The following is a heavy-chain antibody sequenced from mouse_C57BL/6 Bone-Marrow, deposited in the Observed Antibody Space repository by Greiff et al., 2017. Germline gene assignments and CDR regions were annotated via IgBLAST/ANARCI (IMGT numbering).Heavy chain of an antibody. Sequence: QVQLQQSGAELARPGASVKMSCKASGYTFTSYTMHWVKQRPGQGLEWIGYINPSSGYTKYNQKFKDKATLTADKSSSTAYMQLSSLTSEVSAVYYCARFTVGRGDYWGQGTTLTVSS. CDR2: INPSSGYT. CDR3: ARFTVGRGDY. J-gene: IGHJ2*01. D-gene: IGHD4-1*01. CDR1: GYTFTSYT. V-gene: IGHV1-4*01.